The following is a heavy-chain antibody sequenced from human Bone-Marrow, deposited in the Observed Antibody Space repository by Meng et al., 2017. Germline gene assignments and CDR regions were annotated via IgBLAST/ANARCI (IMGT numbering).Heavy chain of an antibody. V-gene: IGHV3-43D*03. Sequence: GESLKISCAASGFTFDDYAMHWVRQAPGKGLVWVSLISWDGGSTYYADSVKGRFTISRDNSKNSLYLQMNSLRAEDTALYYCAKTNYGGNSGWGWFDPWGQGTLVTVSS. CDR1: GFTFDDYA. CDR3: AKTNYGGNSGWGWFDP. CDR2: ISWDGGST. J-gene: IGHJ5*02. D-gene: IGHD4-23*01.